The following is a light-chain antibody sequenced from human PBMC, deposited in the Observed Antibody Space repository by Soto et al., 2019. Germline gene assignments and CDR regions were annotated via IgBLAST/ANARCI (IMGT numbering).Light chain of an antibody. Sequence: DIQMTQSPSTLSASVGDRVNITCRASQGISNWLAWYQQKPGKAPKLLIYKASSLESGVPSRFSGTRSGTEFTLTISSLQPDDFATYYCQQYNSWTFGQGTKLEIK. V-gene: IGKV1-5*03. CDR3: QQYNSWT. CDR1: QGISNW. J-gene: IGKJ1*01. CDR2: KAS.